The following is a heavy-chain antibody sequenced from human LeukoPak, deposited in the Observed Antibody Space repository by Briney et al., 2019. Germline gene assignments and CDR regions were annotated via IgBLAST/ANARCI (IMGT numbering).Heavy chain of an antibody. Sequence: PSETLSLICTVSADSISSGYYWGWIRQSPGKGLEWIGSIYHSGSTYYNPSLRSRVTISVDMSKNQFSLRLNSVTAADTAVYYCARIFIRNGYSSYFDCWGQGTLVTVSS. CDR3: ARIFIRNGYSSYFDC. V-gene: IGHV4-38-2*02. CDR2: IYHSGST. CDR1: ADSISSGYY. D-gene: IGHD5-18*01. J-gene: IGHJ4*02.